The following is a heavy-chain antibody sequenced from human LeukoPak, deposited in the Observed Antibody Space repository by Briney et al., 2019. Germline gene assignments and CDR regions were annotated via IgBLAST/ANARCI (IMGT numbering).Heavy chain of an antibody. CDR2: ISSSSSYI. CDR1: GFTFSSYS. CDR3: ARDWFGYSYGPGY. V-gene: IGHV3-21*01. D-gene: IGHD5-18*01. J-gene: IGHJ4*02. Sequence: GGSLRLSCAASGFTFSSYSMNWVRQAPGKGLEWFSSISSSSSYIYYADSVKGRFTISRDNAKNSLYLQMNSLRAEDTAVYYCARDWFGYSYGPGYWGQGTLVTVSS.